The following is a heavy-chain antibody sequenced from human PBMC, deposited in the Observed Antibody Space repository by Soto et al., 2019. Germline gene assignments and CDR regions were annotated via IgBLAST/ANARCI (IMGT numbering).Heavy chain of an antibody. J-gene: IGHJ6*02. CDR1: GGTFSSYA. Sequence: QVQLVQSGAEVKKPGSSVKVSCKASGGTFSSYAISWVRQAPGQGLEWMGGIIPIFGTANYAQKFQGRVTITADESTSTAYMEMSSLRSEDTAVYYCARDQLAVAGPHHYYNGMDVWGQGTTVTVSS. V-gene: IGHV1-69*01. D-gene: IGHD6-19*01. CDR3: ARDQLAVAGPHHYYNGMDV. CDR2: IIPIFGTA.